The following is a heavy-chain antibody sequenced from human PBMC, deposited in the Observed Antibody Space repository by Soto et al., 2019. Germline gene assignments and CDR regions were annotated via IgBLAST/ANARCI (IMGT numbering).Heavy chain of an antibody. D-gene: IGHD6-19*01. V-gene: IGHV4-39*01. CDR1: GGSISSSSYY. CDR3: ATGWLGSGRVYYYGMDV. CDR2: IYYSGST. Sequence: QLQLQESGPGLVKPSETLSLTCTVSGGSISSSSYYWGWIRQPPGKGLEWIGSIYYSGSTYYNPSLKSRVTISVDTSKNQFSLKLSSVTAADTAVYYCATGWLGSGRVYYYGMDVWGQGTTVTVSS. J-gene: IGHJ6*02.